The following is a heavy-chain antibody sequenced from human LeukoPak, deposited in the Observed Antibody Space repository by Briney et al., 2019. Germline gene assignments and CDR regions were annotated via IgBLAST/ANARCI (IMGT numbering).Heavy chain of an antibody. CDR3: ARVYTGGKGFDP. CDR2: ISSSSSYI. V-gene: IGHV3-21*01. J-gene: IGHJ5*02. D-gene: IGHD2-2*02. Sequence: RGSLRLSCAASGVTFSSYSMNWVRQPPGKGLEWVSSISSSSSYIYYADSVKGRFTISRDNAKNSLYLQMNSLRAEDTAVYYCARVYTGGKGFDPWGQGTLVTVSS. CDR1: GVTFSSYS.